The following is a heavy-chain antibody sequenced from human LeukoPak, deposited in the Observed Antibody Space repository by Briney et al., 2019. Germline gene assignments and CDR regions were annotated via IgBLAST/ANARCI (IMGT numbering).Heavy chain of an antibody. CDR1: GFPFISYW. J-gene: IGHJ4*02. CDR2: ISGDGSTT. Sequence: GGSLRLSCGTSGFPFISYWMLWGRQAPGKGLEWVSRISGDGSTTTYAASVKGRFTISRDNTENILYLEMNNLRVEDTAIYYCARSQFDYWGQGILVTVSS. V-gene: IGHV3-74*01. CDR3: ARSQFDY.